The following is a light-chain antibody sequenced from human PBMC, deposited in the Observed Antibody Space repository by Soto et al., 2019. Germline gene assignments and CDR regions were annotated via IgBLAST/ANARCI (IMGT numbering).Light chain of an antibody. CDR3: QQYHTWPPQYT. J-gene: IGKJ2*01. CDR2: GAS. V-gene: IGKV3-15*01. Sequence: EIVMTQSPASLSVSPGEGATLSCRASQTVASNLAWYQQKPGQAPRLLIHGASTRATGVPARFSGSGSGTDFNLTISSLQSEDFAVYYCQQYHTWPPQYTFGQGTKLQIK. CDR1: QTVASN.